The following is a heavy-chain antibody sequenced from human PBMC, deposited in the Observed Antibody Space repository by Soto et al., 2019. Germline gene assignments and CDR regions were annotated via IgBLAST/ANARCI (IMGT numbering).Heavy chain of an antibody. D-gene: IGHD2-15*01. CDR1: GFIFNEYG. Sequence: GGSLRLSCAASGFIFNEYGMHWVRQAPGKRLEWVAVIWYDGSNKYYADSVRGRFTFSRDNSRNTMSLQMNSLRVEDTAIYYCARWGCSGSNCNLNQRSFDLWGQGTLVTVSS. CDR3: ARWGCSGSNCNLNQRSFDL. V-gene: IGHV3-33*01. J-gene: IGHJ4*02. CDR2: IWYDGSNK.